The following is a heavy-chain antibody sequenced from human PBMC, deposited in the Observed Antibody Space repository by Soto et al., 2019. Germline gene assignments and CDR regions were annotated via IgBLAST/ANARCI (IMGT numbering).Heavy chain of an antibody. V-gene: IGHV4-30-2*01. CDR3: ARVLDSSGYYYGLDAFDI. CDR2: IYHSGST. CDR1: GGSISSGGYS. J-gene: IGHJ3*02. Sequence: SETLSLTCAVSGGSISSGGYSWSWIRQPPGKGLEWIGYIYHSGSTYYNPSLKSRVTISVDRSKNQFSLKLSSVTAADTAVYYCARVLDSSGYYYGLDAFDIWGQATMVTVSS. D-gene: IGHD3-22*01.